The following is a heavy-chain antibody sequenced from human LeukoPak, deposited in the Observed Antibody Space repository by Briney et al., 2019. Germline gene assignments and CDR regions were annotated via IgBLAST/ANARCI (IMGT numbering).Heavy chain of an antibody. V-gene: IGHV3-9*01. D-gene: IGHD3-10*01. CDR1: GFTFDDYG. J-gene: IGHJ3*02. CDR2: ISWNSGSI. Sequence: GGSLRLSCAASGFTFDDYGMHWVRQTPGKGLEWVSGISWNSGSIGYADSVKGRFTISRNNAKNSLYLQMNSLRAEDTALYYCAKGVRITMVRGAFDIWGQGTMVTVSS. CDR3: AKGVRITMVRGAFDI.